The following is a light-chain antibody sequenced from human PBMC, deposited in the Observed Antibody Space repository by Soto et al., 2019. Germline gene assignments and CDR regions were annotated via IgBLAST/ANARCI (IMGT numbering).Light chain of an antibody. J-gene: IGLJ2*01. V-gene: IGLV2-8*01. Sequence: QSAPTQPPSASGSPGQSVTFSCTGTSSDVGGYNYVSWYQQYPGKAPKLMIYEVYKRHSGVPDRFSGSKSGNTASLTVSGLQPEDVADYYCSAYAGSSTWVFGGGTKLTVL. CDR1: SSDVGGYNY. CDR3: SAYAGSSTWV. CDR2: EVY.